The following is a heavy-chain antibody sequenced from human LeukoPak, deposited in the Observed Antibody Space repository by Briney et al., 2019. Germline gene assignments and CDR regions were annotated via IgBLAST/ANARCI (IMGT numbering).Heavy chain of an antibody. Sequence: GGSLRLSCAASGFTFSSYSMNWVRQAPGKGLEWVSSISCSSSYIYYADSVKGRFTISRDNAKNSLYLQMNSLRAEDTAVYYCARVVLRVHRMSNDAFDIWGQGTMVTVSS. D-gene: IGHD2-15*01. J-gene: IGHJ3*02. V-gene: IGHV3-21*01. CDR1: GFTFSSYS. CDR3: ARVVLRVHRMSNDAFDI. CDR2: ISCSSSYI.